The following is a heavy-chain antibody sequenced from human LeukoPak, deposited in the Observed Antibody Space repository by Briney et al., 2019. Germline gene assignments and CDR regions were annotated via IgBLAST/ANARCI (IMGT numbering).Heavy chain of an antibody. D-gene: IGHD3-3*01. V-gene: IGHV4-4*02. CDR3: ARDQRFAFWSGSYTVHYFGMDV. CDR1: GGSISSNNW. J-gene: IGHJ6*02. Sequence: SGTLSLTCAVSGGSISSNNWWGWVRQPPGKGLEWIGEIYHSGSPNYNPSLKSRVTISVDKPRNHFSLNLSSVTGADPAVYYRARDQRFAFWSGSYTVHYFGMDVWGQGTTVTVSS. CDR2: IYHSGSP.